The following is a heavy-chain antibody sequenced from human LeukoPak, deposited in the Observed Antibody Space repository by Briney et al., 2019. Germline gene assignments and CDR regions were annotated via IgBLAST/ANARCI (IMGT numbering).Heavy chain of an antibody. D-gene: IGHD3-10*01. CDR2: VDAGGSP. V-gene: IGHV4-4*07. Sequence: SETLSLTCTVSLASISPYYWSWIRQPPGKGLEWFGRVDAGGSPSYNPSLESLVIISVDKSKNQFSLNLNSVTAADTAVYYCARGGTYCSGSDQHTSLDYWGQGTLVTVSS. CDR1: LASISPYY. J-gene: IGHJ4*02. CDR3: ARGGTYCSGSDQHTSLDY.